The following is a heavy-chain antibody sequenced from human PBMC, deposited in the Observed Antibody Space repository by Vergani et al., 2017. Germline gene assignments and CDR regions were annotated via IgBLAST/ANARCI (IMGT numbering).Heavy chain of an antibody. J-gene: IGHJ5*02. V-gene: IGHV4-59*05. Sequence: QVQLQESGPGLVKPSETLSLTCTVSGGSISSYYWSWIRQPAGKGLEWIGRIYYSGSTYYNPSLKSRVTISVDTSKNQFSLKLSSVTAADTAVYYCASLKPYYDFWSGYSNWFDPWGQGTLVTVSS. CDR2: IYYSGST. D-gene: IGHD3-3*01. CDR1: GGSISSYY. CDR3: ASLKPYYDFWSGYSNWFDP.